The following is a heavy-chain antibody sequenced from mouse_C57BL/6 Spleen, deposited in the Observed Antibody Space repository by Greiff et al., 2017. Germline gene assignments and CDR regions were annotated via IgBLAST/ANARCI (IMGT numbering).Heavy chain of an antibody. V-gene: IGHV1-7*01. J-gene: IGHJ3*01. D-gene: IGHD1-1*01. Sequence: VQLQEPGAELVKPGASVKLSCKASGYTFTSYWMHWVKQRPGQGLEWIGFINPNSGYTNYNQKFKDKATLTVDNSSSTAYMQLSSLTSEESAVYYCEGGDEVVGRGFAYWGQGTLVTVSA. CDR1: GYTFTSYW. CDR2: INPNSGYT. CDR3: EGGDEVVGRGFAY.